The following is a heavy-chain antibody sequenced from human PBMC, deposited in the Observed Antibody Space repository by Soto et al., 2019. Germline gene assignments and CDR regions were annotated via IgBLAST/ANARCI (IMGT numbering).Heavy chain of an antibody. CDR1: GGSVSSDSYY. Sequence: KTSETLSLTCTVSGGSVSSDSYYWSWIRQPPGKGLEWIGYIYYSGSTNYNPSLKSRVSISLDTSKNQFSLKLSSVTAADTAVYFCARVRAHLVAATYLDYWGQGTLVTVSS. D-gene: IGHD2-2*01. CDR3: ARVRAHLVAATYLDY. CDR2: IYYSGST. V-gene: IGHV4-61*01. J-gene: IGHJ4*02.